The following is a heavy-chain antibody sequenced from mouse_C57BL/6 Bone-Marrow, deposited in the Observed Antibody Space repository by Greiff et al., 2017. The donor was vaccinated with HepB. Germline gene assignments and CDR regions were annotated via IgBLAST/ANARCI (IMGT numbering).Heavy chain of an antibody. J-gene: IGHJ2*01. D-gene: IGHD1-1*01. CDR2: IDPSDSYT. CDR3: ARIYYGSSYVYYFDY. V-gene: IGHV1-59*01. CDR1: GYTFTSYW. Sequence: QVQLKQPGAELVRPGTSVKLSCKASGYTFTSYWMHWVKQRPGQGLEWIGVIDPSDSYTNYNQKFKGKATLTVDTSSSTAYMQLSSLTSEDSAVYYCARIYYGSSYVYYFDYWGQGTTLTVSS.